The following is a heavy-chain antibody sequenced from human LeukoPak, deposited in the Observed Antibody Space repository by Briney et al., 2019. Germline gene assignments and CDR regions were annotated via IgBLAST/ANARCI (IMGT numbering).Heavy chain of an antibody. CDR2: ISGSGGST. D-gene: IGHD5-18*01. Sequence: GGSLRLSCAASGFTVSTTYMNWVRQAPGKGLECVSPISGSGGSTSYADFVKGRFTISRDNSKNTLYLQMNSLRPEDTAVYYCARGKDTGRQYNFDHWGQGILVTVAS. CDR1: GFTVSTTY. J-gene: IGHJ4*02. CDR3: ARGKDTGRQYNFDH. V-gene: IGHV3-23*01.